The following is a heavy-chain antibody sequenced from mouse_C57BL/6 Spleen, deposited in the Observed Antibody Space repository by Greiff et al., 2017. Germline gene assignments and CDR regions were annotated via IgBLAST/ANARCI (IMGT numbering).Heavy chain of an antibody. CDR1: GFSLSTSGMG. Sequence: QVTLKESGPGILQSSQTLSLTCSFSGFSLSTSGMGVSWIRQPSGKGLEWLAHIYWDDDKRYNPSLQSRLTISKDTSKNQVFLKITSVDTADTATSYCARRADYGSSYERYFDVWGTGTTVTVSS. V-gene: IGHV8-12*01. CDR3: ARRADYGSSYERYFDV. D-gene: IGHD1-1*01. CDR2: IYWDDDK. J-gene: IGHJ1*03.